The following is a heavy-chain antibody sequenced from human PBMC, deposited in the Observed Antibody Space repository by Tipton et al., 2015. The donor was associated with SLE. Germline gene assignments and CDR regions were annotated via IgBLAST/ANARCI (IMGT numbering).Heavy chain of an antibody. Sequence: TLSLTCTVSGGFVTSHYWNWIRQPPGKGLEWIGRIYSPGSTNYNPSLKSRVTISIDTSKNQFSLNLTSVTGADTAVYYCARGAFNGDFSRRYFDLWGRGTLVTVSS. J-gene: IGHJ2*01. V-gene: IGHV4-4*07. CDR1: GGFVTSHY. CDR3: ARGAFNGDFSRRYFDL. D-gene: IGHD4-17*01. CDR2: IYSPGST.